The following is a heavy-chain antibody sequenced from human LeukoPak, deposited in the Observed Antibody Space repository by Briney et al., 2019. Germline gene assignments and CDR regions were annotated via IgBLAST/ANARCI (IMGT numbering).Heavy chain of an antibody. J-gene: IGHJ4*02. CDR3: ARDDSSGWYLVTFDY. CDR1: GYTFTSYG. CDR2: ISAYNGNT. D-gene: IGHD6-19*01. Sequence: ASVKVSCKASGYTFTSYGISWVRQAPGQGLEWMGWISAYNGNTNYAQKLQGRVTMTTDTSTSTAYMELRSLRSDDTAVYYCARDDSSGWYLVTFDYWGQGTLVTVSS. V-gene: IGHV1-18*01.